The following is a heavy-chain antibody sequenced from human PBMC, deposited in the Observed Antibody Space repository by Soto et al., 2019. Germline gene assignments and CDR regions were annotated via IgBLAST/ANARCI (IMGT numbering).Heavy chain of an antibody. J-gene: IGHJ4*02. D-gene: IGHD3-3*01. Sequence: QAQLVQSGTEVKTPGASVKVSCKTSGYTFSKYDISWVRQAPGQGLEWMGLISANSGRANYAQKLQGRVTMTTDTATRTAYMALRSLRSDDPAVYYCVRQYFDFWTDFPDFDYWGQGTLVTVSS. CDR1: GYTFSKYD. CDR3: VRQYFDFWTDFPDFDY. V-gene: IGHV1-18*01. CDR2: ISANSGRA.